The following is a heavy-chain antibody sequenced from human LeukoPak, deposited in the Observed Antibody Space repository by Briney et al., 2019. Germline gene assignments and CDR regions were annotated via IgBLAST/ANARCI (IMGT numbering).Heavy chain of an antibody. J-gene: IGHJ4*02. Sequence: SEALSLTCNVSGDPLNDNLYYWGWIRQSPGKGLEWIGAFYSSGSTSSHSSLKSRVTISVDTSRTQLSLKLDSVTDTDTAVYYCVRDGRFDSACFDSWGPGILVTVSS. CDR2: FYSSGST. CDR3: VRDGRFDSACFDS. V-gene: IGHV4-39*07. CDR1: GDPLNDNLYY. D-gene: IGHD6-19*01.